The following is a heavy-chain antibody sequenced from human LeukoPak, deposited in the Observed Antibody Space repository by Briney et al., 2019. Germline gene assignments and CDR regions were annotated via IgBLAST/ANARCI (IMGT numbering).Heavy chain of an antibody. CDR3: AKGPLRGTAAAIDY. Sequence: GGSLRLSCAASGFTFSSYAMSWVRQAPGKGLEWVAVISYDGRNKHYPDSVKGRFTISRDNSTDTLWLQMDGLRTEDTAVYYCAKGPLRGTAAAIDYWGQGTLVTVSS. J-gene: IGHJ4*02. CDR2: ISYDGRNK. D-gene: IGHD2-2*01. V-gene: IGHV3-30*18. CDR1: GFTFSSYA.